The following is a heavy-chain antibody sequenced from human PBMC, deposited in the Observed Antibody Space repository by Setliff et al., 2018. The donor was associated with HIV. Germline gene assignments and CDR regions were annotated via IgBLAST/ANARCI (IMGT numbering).Heavy chain of an antibody. CDR1: GGSFSGYY. V-gene: IGHV4-34*01. D-gene: IGHD6-19*01. CDR2: INHSGST. J-gene: IGHJ4*02. CDR3: ARTWYQQPASGRSFDS. Sequence: SETLSLTCAVYGGSFSGYYWSWIRQPPGKGLEWIGEINHSGSTNYNPSLKSRVTMSVDTSKNQFSLKLSSVTAADTAVYYCARTWYQQPASGRSFDSWGQGTLVTVSS.